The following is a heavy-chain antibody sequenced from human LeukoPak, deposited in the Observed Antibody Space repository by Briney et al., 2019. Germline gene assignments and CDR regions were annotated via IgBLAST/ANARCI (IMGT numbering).Heavy chain of an antibody. CDR2: ISATGGTI. CDR3: ARETDKYSSRLNDY. D-gene: IGHD6-13*01. J-gene: IGHJ4*02. Sequence: GGSLRLSCAASGFTFSSNGMNWVRQAPGKGLEWVSYISATGGTIYYADSVKGRFTISRDNAKNSLYLQMNSLRAEDTAVYYCARETDKYSSRLNDYWGQGTLVTVSS. CDR1: GFTFSSNG. V-gene: IGHV3-48*04.